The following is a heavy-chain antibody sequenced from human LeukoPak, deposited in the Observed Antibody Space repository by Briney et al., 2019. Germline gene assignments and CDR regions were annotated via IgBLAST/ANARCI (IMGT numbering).Heavy chain of an antibody. J-gene: IGHJ4*02. V-gene: IGHV3-48*01. CDR1: GFTFSSYA. D-gene: IGHD4-23*01. Sequence: PGGSLRLSCAASGFTFSSYAMNWVRQAPGKGLEWLSYISSDGSTIYYADSVKGRITISRDNARNSLYLQMNSLRAEDTAVYYCVPQKGSGGNPLDYWGQGTLVTVSS. CDR3: VPQKGSGGNPLDY. CDR2: ISSDGSTI.